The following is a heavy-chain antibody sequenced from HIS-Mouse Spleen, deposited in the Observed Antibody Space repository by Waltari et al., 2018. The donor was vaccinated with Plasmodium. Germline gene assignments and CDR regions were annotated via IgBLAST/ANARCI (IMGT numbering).Heavy chain of an antibody. V-gene: IGHV3-7*01. CDR3: ASSWYWYFDL. Sequence: GSLRPSVAATGLALSSYRRGWCRQAPGKGLEWGTNRKQDGSEKDYGDSVKGRFTISRDNAKNSLYLQMNSLRAEDTAVYYCASSWYWYFDLWGRGSL. J-gene: IGHJ2*01. D-gene: IGHD6-13*01. CDR2: RKQDGSEK. CDR1: GLALSSYR.